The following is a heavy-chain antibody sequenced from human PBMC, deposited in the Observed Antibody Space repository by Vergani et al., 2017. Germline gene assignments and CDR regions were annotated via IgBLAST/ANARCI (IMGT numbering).Heavy chain of an antibody. CDR2: IHNRGKT. Sequence: QVRLEESGPGLVKPSETLSLTCSVSGYSIGSGFYWAWIRQSPGEGLQWLTSIHNRGKTYHNPSLKSRVSVSLDTSKNQFSLKLRSVTAADTAVYYCATDRYSGSYSAGAFDIWGQGTMVTVSS. V-gene: IGHV4-38-2*01. J-gene: IGHJ3*02. CDR1: GYSIGSGFY. CDR3: ATDRYSGSYSAGAFDI. D-gene: IGHD1-26*01.